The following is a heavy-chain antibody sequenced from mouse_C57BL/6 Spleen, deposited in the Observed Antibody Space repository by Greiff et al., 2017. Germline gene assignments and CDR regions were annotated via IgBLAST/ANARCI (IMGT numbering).Heavy chain of an antibody. V-gene: IGHV1-82*01. CDR3: ARWDYSKNDY. CDR1: GYAFSSSW. J-gene: IGHJ2*01. Sequence: QVQLQQSGPELVKPGASVKISCKASGYAFSSSWMNWVKQRPGKGLEWIGRIYPGDGDTNYNGKFKGKATLTADKSSSTAYMQLSSLTSEDSAVYFCARWDYSKNDYWGQGTTLTVSS. CDR2: IYPGDGDT. D-gene: IGHD2-5*01.